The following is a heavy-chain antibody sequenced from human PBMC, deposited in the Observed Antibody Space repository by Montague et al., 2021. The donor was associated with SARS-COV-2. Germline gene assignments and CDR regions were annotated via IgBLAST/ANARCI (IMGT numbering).Heavy chain of an antibody. V-gene: IGHV4-59*01. CDR3: ARVVRYCDFWGGYTEYYYYGMDV. J-gene: IGHJ6*02. CDR2: IYYSWTT. D-gene: IGHD3-3*01. CDR1: GGSISSYF. Sequence: SETLSLTCTVSGGSISSYFWSWIRQPPGKGLEWIGSIYYSWTTNYSPSLKSRVTISVDTSKNQFSLKLSSVTTADTAVYYCARVVRYCDFWGGYTEYYYYGMDVWGQGTTVTVSS.